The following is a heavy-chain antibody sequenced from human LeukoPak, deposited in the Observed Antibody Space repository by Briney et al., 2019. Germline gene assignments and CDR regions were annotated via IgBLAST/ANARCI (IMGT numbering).Heavy chain of an antibody. CDR3: ATQGGYCTTGSCYSRANAFDM. CDR1: GGSVSGRNYY. CDR2: IPQSGVA. D-gene: IGHD2-15*01. J-gene: IGHJ3*02. V-gene: IGHV4-39*01. Sequence: SETLSLTCNFSGGSVSGRNYYWAWIRQPPGRGLEWVGSIPQSGVAQYNPSRRSRVTISVYKSTNQFSLKLSSVTAADTAPYYCATQGGYCTTGSCYSRANAFDMWGQGILVTVSS.